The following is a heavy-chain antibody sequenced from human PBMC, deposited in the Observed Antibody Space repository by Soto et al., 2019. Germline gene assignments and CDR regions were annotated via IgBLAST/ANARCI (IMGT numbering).Heavy chain of an antibody. V-gene: IGHV1-69*13. CDR2: IIPIFGTA. J-gene: IGHJ6*02. Sequence: SVKVSCKASGGTFSSYAISWVRQAPGQGLDWMGGIIPIFGTANYAQKFQGRVTITADESTSTAYMELSSLRSEDTAVYYCARDNGVVVPAAPYYYGMDVWGQGTTVTVSS. CDR1: GGTFSSYA. D-gene: IGHD2-2*01. CDR3: ARDNGVVVPAAPYYYGMDV.